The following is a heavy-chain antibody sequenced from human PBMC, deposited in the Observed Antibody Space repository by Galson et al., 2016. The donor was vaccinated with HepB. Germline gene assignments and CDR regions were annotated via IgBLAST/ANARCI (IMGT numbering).Heavy chain of an antibody. J-gene: IGHJ3*02. V-gene: IGHV4-59*08. D-gene: IGHD3-16*01. CDR2: IYSGGNT. CDR1: GASLTDTY. Sequence: SETLSLTCTVSGASLTDTYWNWIRQPPGKGLEWIGYIYSGGNTNYNPSLESRVSILEDTSKTRFSLILASVTAADTAIYYCARLGVVPDPEGFDIWGQGTMVTVSA. CDR3: ARLGVVPDPEGFDI.